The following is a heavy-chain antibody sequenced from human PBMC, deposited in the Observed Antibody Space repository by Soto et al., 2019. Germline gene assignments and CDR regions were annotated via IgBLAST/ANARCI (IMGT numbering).Heavy chain of an antibody. CDR1: GFSFSSDS. D-gene: IGHD1-7*01. Sequence: EVQLVESGGGLGQPGWSLRLSCAASGFSFSSDSMGWVRQAPGKGLEWVSSISSSGSFMNYADSVKGRFTISRDNAKNSLYLQMTSLKDEDPAVYYCARDPPTGSTLDWFDSWGQGTLVTVAA. V-gene: IGHV3-21*01. CDR2: ISSSGSFM. CDR3: ARDPPTGSTLDWFDS. J-gene: IGHJ5*01.